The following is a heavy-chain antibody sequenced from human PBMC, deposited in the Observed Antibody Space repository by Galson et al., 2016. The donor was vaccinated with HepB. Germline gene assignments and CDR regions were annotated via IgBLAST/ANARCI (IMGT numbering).Heavy chain of an antibody. CDR2: FSGSGDTK. Sequence: SLRLSCAASGYTFSNYGMSWVRQAPGKGLQWVAGFSGSGDTKYYTESVKGRFSISRDKSKNTLYLQRSSLRAEDTAVYYCAKRVGDYSPTYFDPWGQGTLVTVSS. CDR1: GYTFSNYG. J-gene: IGHJ4*02. CDR3: AKRVGDYSPTYFDP. D-gene: IGHD4-17*01. V-gene: IGHV3-23*01.